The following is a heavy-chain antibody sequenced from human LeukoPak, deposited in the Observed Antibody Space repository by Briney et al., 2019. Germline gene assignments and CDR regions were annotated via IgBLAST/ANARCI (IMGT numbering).Heavy chain of an antibody. CDR3: AKDGGGYYPYYYYYMDV. CDR2: ISYDGSNK. V-gene: IGHV3-30*18. J-gene: IGHJ6*03. D-gene: IGHD3-22*01. Sequence: GGSLRLSCAASGFTFSSYGMHWVRQAPGKGLEWVAVISYDGSNKYYADSVKGRFTISRDDSKNTLYLQMNSLRAEDTAVYYCAKDGGGYYPYYYYYMDVWGKGTTVTISS. CDR1: GFTFSSYG.